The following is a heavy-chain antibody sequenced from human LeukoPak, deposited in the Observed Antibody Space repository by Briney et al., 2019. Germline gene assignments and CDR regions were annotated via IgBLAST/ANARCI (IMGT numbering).Heavy chain of an antibody. CDR1: GFTFSDYW. Sequence: GGSLRLSRTASGFTFSDYWMHWVRQAPGKGLVWVSRINSDGSRTNYADCVKGRFTISRDNAKNTVFLQMNSLTAEDAAVYYCARVITGSTYGQFDFWGQGALATVSS. CDR2: INSDGSRT. CDR3: ARVITGSTYGQFDF. J-gene: IGHJ4*02. D-gene: IGHD5-18*01. V-gene: IGHV3-74*01.